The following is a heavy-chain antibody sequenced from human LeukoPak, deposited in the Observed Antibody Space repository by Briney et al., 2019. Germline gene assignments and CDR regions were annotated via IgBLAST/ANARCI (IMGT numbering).Heavy chain of an antibody. CDR1: GFTFSNYW. CDR3: AELGITMIGGV. D-gene: IGHD3-10*02. V-gene: IGHV3-74*01. CDR2: INSDGSSS. Sequence: GGSLRLSCATSGFTFSNYWMHWVRQARGKGPVWVSRINSDGSSSIYADSVKGRFTISRDNAKNSLYLQMNSLRAEDTAVYYCAELGITMIGGVWGKGTTVTISS. J-gene: IGHJ6*04.